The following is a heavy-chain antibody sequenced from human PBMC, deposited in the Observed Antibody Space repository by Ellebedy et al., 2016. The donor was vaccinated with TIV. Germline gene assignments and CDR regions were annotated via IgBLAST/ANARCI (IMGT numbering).Heavy chain of an antibody. V-gene: IGHV5-51*01. D-gene: IGHD2-2*02. CDR3: ARRYCSSENCYTELDY. Sequence: GESLKISXKGSGYSFTSYWIGWVRQMPGKGLEWMGLIYPDDSDTRYSPSFQGQVTMSADKSISTAYLEWSSLKASDSAMYYCARRYCSSENCYTELDYWGQGTLVTVSS. J-gene: IGHJ4*02. CDR2: IYPDDSDT. CDR1: GYSFTSYW.